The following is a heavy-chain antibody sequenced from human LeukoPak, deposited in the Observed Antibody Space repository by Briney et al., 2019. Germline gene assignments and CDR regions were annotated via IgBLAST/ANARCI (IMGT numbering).Heavy chain of an antibody. D-gene: IGHD4-23*01. CDR1: GFTFGNLA. CDR2: VSYNSGSI. CDR3: AKAMNDYGGPAPFDY. J-gene: IGHJ4*02. V-gene: IGHV3-9*01. Sequence: GRSLRLSCAASGFTFGNLAMHWVRQSPGKGLEWVSGVSYNSGSIGYADSVKGRFTISRDNAKNSLYLQMNSLRAEDTALYYCAKAMNDYGGPAPFDYWGQGTLVTVSS.